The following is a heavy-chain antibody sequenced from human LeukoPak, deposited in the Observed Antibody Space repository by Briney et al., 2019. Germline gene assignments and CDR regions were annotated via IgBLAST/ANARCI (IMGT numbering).Heavy chain of an antibody. V-gene: IGHV1-2*02. CDR1: GYTFTDYY. J-gene: IGHJ4*02. Sequence: ASVKVSCKAAGYTFTDYYLDWERQAPGQGLEWMGWINPNSGGTNYAQKFQGRVTMTRDTSISTAYMELSSLRSDDTAVYYCARALSLDYWGQGTLVAVSS. CDR2: INPNSGGT. CDR3: ARALSLDY.